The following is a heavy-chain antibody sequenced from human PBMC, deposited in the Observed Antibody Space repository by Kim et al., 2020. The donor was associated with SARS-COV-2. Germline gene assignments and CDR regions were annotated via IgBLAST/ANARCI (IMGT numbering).Heavy chain of an antibody. CDR3: AKIRTYGDYGPHDAFDI. D-gene: IGHD4-17*01. J-gene: IGHJ3*02. CDR2: INPSGGST. CDR1: GYTFTSYY. Sequence: ASVKVSCKASGYTFTSYYMHWVRQAPGQGLEWMGIINPSGGSTSYAQKFQGRVTMTRDTSTSTVYMELSSLRSEDTAVYYCAKIRTYGDYGPHDAFDIWGQGTMVTVSS. V-gene: IGHV1-46*01.